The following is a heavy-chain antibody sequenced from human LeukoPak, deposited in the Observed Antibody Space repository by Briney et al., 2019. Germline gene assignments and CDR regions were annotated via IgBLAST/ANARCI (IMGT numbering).Heavy chain of an antibody. J-gene: IGHJ4*02. D-gene: IGHD5-12*01. CDR3: ASASSGYDPYFDY. CDR2: IWYDGSNK. Sequence: GGSLRLSCAASGFTFSSYGMHWVRQAPGKGLEWVAVIWYDGSNKYYADSVKGGFTISRDNSKNTLYLQMNSLRAEDTAVYYCASASSGYDPYFDYWGQGTLVTVSS. CDR1: GFTFSSYG. V-gene: IGHV3-33*01.